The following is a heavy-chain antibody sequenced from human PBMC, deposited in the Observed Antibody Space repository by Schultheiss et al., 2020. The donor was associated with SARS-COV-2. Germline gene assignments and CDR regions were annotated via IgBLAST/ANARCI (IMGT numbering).Heavy chain of an antibody. CDR2: IYYSGST. Sequence: SETLSLTCTVSGGSISSYYWSWIRQPPGKGLEWIGYIYYSGSTNYNPPLKSRVTISVDTSKNQFSLKLSSVTAADTAVYYCARVAVTTFWYFDLWGRGTLVTVSS. D-gene: IGHD4-17*01. CDR1: GGSISSYY. CDR3: ARVAVTTFWYFDL. V-gene: IGHV4-59*12. J-gene: IGHJ2*01.